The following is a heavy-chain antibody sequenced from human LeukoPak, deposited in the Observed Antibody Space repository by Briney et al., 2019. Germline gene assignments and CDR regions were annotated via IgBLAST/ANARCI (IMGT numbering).Heavy chain of an antibody. V-gene: IGHV1-18*01. J-gene: IGHJ6*02. CDR3: AGETSSGYYDSSGSNYYYYGMDV. CDR1: CYPFTNYC. CDR2: ISAYNGNT. D-gene: IGHD3-22*01. Sequence: ASVKVSWQGSCYPFTNYCISWVRPAPWQGLEWMGWISAYNGNTNYAQKLQGRVTMTTDTSTSTAYMELRSLRSDDTAVYYCAGETSSGYYDSSGSNYYYYGMDVWGQGTTVTVSS.